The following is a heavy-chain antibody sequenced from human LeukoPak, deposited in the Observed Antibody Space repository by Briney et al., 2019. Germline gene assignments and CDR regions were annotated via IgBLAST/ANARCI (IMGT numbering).Heavy chain of an antibody. J-gene: IGHJ4*02. CDR1: GFTFDSKA. V-gene: IGHV3-23*01. CDR2: ISGSGGST. D-gene: IGHD3-22*01. Sequence: GGSLRLSCAASGFTFDSKAMSWVRQAPGKGLEWVSAISGSGGSTYYADSVKGRFTISRDNSKNTLYLQMNSLRAEDTAVYYCARDQVVVIVLFDYWGQGTLVTVSS. CDR3: ARDQVVVIVLFDY.